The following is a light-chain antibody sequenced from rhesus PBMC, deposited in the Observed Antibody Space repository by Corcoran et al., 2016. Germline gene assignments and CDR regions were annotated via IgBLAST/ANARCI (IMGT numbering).Light chain of an antibody. J-gene: IGKJ4*01. CDR1: QSLLYTSNNKNY. CDR3: QQYYQPPLT. CDR2: GAS. Sequence: DIMMTQSPDSLAVSLGERVTINCKSSQSLLYTSNNKNYLAWYQQKPGKAPKVFFYGASNRESGVPNRFSASGSGTDFTLTISGLQAEDVGVYYWQQYYQPPLTFGGGTKVEIK. V-gene: IGKV4-1*01.